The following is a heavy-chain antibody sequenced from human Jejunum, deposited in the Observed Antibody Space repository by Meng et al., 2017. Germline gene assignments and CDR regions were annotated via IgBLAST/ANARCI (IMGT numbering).Heavy chain of an antibody. CDR3: ARGHWGLDY. CDR2: ISNTGTAR. J-gene: IGHJ4*02. D-gene: IGHD7-27*01. Sequence: GGSLRLSCTSSGFTFSDSYMTWIRQVPGKGLEWISYISNTGTARYYADSVKGRFTISRDNAQNSLYLQMNSLRAEDTAVYYCARGHWGLDYWGQGTLVTVSS. CDR1: GFTFSDSY. V-gene: IGHV3-11*01.